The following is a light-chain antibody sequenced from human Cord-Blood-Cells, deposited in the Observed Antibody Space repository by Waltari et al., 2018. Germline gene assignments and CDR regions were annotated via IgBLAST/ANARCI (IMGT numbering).Light chain of an antibody. V-gene: IGLV4-69*01. CDR3: QTWGTGNWV. Sequence: QLVLTQSPSSPASPGASVTLTSTLSSGHSSHAIPWHQQQPEKGPRYLMKLNSDGSHSKGDGIPDRFSGSSSGAERYLTISSLQSEDEADYYCQTWGTGNWVFGGGTKLTVL. J-gene: IGLJ3*02. CDR1: SGHSSHA. CDR2: LNSDGSH.